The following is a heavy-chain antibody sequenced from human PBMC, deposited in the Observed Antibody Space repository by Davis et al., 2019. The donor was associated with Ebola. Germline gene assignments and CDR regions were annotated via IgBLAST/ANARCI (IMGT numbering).Heavy chain of an antibody. CDR3: ARGYYDSSGYYHPNYYYYGMDV. D-gene: IGHD3-22*01. J-gene: IGHJ6*02. CDR2: IIPIFGTA. CDR1: GGTFRSYA. Sequence: SVQVSCKASGGTFRSYAISWVRQAPGQGLEWMGGIIPIFGTANYAQKFQGRVTITADESTSTAYMELSSLRSEDTAVYYCARGYYDSSGYYHPNYYYYGMDVWGQGTTVTVSS. V-gene: IGHV1-69*13.